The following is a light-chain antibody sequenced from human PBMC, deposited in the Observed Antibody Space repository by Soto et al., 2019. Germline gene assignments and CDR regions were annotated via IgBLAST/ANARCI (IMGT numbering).Light chain of an antibody. CDR3: LLFYSDVRGV. J-gene: IGLJ2*01. CDR1: TGAVTSGHY. Sequence: QAVVTQEPSLTVSPGGTVTLTCGSSTGAVTSGHYPYWFQQKPGQAPRTLIYDTSNKHSWTPARFSGSLLGGEAALTHSGAQPEDEAEYYCLLFYSDVRGVFVGGTQLTVL. V-gene: IGLV7-46*01. CDR2: DTS.